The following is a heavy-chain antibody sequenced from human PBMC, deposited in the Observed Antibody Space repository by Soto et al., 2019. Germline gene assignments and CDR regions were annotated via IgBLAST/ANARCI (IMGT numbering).Heavy chain of an antibody. CDR3: ARVNSSSAY. V-gene: IGHV4-61*01. J-gene: IGHJ4*02. Sequence: QVQLQESGPGLVKPSETLSLTCTVSGGSVSSGSYYWSWIRQPPGKGLAWIGYIYYSGSTNYNPSLKSRVTISVYTCKNRFSLKLSSVTAADTAVYYCARVNSSSAYWGQGTLVTVSS. CDR1: GGSVSSGSYY. D-gene: IGHD6-6*01. CDR2: IYYSGST.